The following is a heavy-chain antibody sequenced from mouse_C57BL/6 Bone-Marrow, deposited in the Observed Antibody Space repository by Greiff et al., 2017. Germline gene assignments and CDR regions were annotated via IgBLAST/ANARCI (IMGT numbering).Heavy chain of an antibody. V-gene: IGHV1-18*01. CDR1: GYTFTDYN. CDR3: AREGPAWFAY. CDR2: INPNNGGT. J-gene: IGHJ3*01. Sequence: VQLQQSGPELVKPGASVKIPCKASGYTFTDYNMDWVKQSHGKSLEWIGDINPNNGGTIYNQKFKGKATFTVDKSSSTAYMELRSLTSEDTAVYYCAREGPAWFAYWGQGTLVTVSA.